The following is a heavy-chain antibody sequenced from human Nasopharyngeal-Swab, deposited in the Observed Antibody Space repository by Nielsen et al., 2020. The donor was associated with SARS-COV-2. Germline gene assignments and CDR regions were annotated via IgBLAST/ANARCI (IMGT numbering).Heavy chain of an antibody. CDR1: GGSISSYY. Sequence: SETLSLTCTVSGGSISSYYWSWIRQPPGKGLEWIGYIYYSGSTNYNPSLKSRVTISVDTSKNQFSLKLSSVTAADTAVYYCARGAPMVVPSTYDYWGQGTLVTVSS. V-gene: IGHV4-59*01. CDR2: IYYSGST. CDR3: ARGAPMVVPSTYDY. J-gene: IGHJ4*02. D-gene: IGHD4-23*01.